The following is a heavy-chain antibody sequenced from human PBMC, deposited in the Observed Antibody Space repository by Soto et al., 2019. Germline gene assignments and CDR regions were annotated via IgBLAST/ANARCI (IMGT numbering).Heavy chain of an antibody. CDR2: ISSSASYM. V-gene: IGHV3-21*01. CDR3: ARESEDLTSNFDY. J-gene: IGHJ4*02. Sequence: GGSLRLSCATSGFTFSRCDMNWVRQAPGKGLEWVSFISSSASYMYYADSVKGRFTNSRDNSKKSLYLQMNSLRADDTAVYYCARESEDLTSNFDYWGQGTLVTVSS. CDR1: GFTFSRCD.